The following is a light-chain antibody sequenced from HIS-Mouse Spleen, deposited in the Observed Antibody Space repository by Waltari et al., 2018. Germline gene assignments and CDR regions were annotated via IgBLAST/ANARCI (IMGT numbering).Light chain of an antibody. Sequence: SYVLTQPPSVSVAPGKTARITCGGNNIGSKSMHWYQKKPGQAPVLAVYDDSDRPSGIPERCSGSNPGNTATLTISWVEAGDEADYYWQVWDSSSDHVVCGGGTKLTVL. CDR1: NIGSKS. J-gene: IGLJ2*01. CDR2: DDS. CDR3: QVWDSSSDHVV. V-gene: IGLV3-21*03.